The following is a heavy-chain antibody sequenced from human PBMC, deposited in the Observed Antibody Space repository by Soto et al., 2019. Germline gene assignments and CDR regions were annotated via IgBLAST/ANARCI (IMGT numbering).Heavy chain of an antibody. Sequence: MSLTCTVSGGSISSSSYYRGWIRQPPGKGLEWIGSIYYSGSTYYNPSLKSRVTISVDTSKNQFSLKLSSVTAADTAVYYCAGEGVATSDYYGMDVWGQGT. CDR1: GGSISSSSYY. V-gene: IGHV4-39*01. J-gene: IGHJ6*02. CDR2: IYYSGST. D-gene: IGHD5-12*01. CDR3: AGEGVATSDYYGMDV.